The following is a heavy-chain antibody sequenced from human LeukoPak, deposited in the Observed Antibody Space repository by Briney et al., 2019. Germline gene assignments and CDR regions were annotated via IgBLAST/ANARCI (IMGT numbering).Heavy chain of an antibody. V-gene: IGHV1-8*01. CDR2: MNPNSGNT. D-gene: IGHD3-10*01. Sequence: ASVKVSCKASGYTFTSYDINWVRQATGQGLEWMGWMNPNSGNTGYAQKFQGRVTMTRNTSISTAYMEPSSLRSEDTAVYYCARGPGSGFGIPRDYWGQGTLVTVSS. CDR1: GYTFTSYD. J-gene: IGHJ4*02. CDR3: ARGPGSGFGIPRDY.